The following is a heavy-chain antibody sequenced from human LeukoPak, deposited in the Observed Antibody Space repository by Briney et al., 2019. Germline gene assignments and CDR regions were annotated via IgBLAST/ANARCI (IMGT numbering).Heavy chain of an antibody. CDR3: AKMAITMIVVVITTPFDY. V-gene: IGHV3-23*01. J-gene: IGHJ4*02. CDR1: GFTFSSYA. Sequence: GGCLRLSCAASGFTFSSYAMSWVRQAPGKGLEWVSAISGSGGSTYYADSVKGRFTISRDNSKNTLYLQMNSLRAEDTAVYYCAKMAITMIVVVITTPFDYWGQGTLVTVSS. D-gene: IGHD3-22*01. CDR2: ISGSGGST.